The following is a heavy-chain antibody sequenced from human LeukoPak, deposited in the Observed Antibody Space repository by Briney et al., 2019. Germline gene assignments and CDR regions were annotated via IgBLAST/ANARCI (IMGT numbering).Heavy chain of an antibody. V-gene: IGHV4-59*12. J-gene: IGHJ6*02. D-gene: IGHD2-15*01. Sequence: SETLSLTCTVSGGSIGSYYWSWIRQPPGKGLEWIGYIYYSGSTNYNPSLKSRVTISVDKSKNQFSLKLSSVTAADTAVYYCARVGGDIVVVVAATRGYYYGMDVWGQGTTVTVSS. CDR2: IYYSGST. CDR3: ARVGGDIVVVVAATRGYYYGMDV. CDR1: GGSIGSYY.